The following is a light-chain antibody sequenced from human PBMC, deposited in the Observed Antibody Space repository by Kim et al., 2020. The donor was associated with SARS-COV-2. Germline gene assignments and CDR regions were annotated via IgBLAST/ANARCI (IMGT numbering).Light chain of an antibody. CDR1: RSVSSY. V-gene: IGKV3-11*01. J-gene: IGKJ2*01. Sequence: TMSLSPWGRAAPSCRASRSVSSYLAWYQQKPGQYPRRLFNDADNRAIGIPARFSGSESGKDFTDNIRSLEPEDFAVDYCKQRSTYTFGHETKLEI. CDR2: DAD. CDR3: KQRSTYT.